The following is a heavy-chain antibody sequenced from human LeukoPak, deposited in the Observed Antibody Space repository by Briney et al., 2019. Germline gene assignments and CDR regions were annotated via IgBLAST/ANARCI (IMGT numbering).Heavy chain of an antibody. V-gene: IGHV3-23*01. CDR3: AMGYFDWSFDY. J-gene: IGHJ4*02. CDR1: GFTFSSYA. Sequence: GGPLRLSCAASGFTFSSYAMSWVRQAPGKGLEWVSAISGSGGSTYYADSVKGRFTISRDNSKNTLYLQMNSLRAEDTAVYYCAMGYFDWSFDYWGQGTLVTVSS. CDR2: ISGSGGST. D-gene: IGHD3-9*01.